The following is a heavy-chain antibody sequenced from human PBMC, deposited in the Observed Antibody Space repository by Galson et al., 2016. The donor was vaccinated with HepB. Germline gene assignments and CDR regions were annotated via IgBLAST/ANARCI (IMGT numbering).Heavy chain of an antibody. D-gene: IGHD3-10*01. CDR2: IDWDDDK. J-gene: IGHJ4*02. Sequence: PALVKPTQTLTLTCTFSGFSLSTSGMCVSWIRQPPGKALEWLALIDWDDDKFYNRSLKTRLTISKDTSKNQAVVTMNNMDPVDTATYYCARTSDEYFYGSGSYYFDYWGQGTLGTVSS. CDR3: ARTSDEYFYGSGSYYFDY. V-gene: IGHV2-70*01. CDR1: GFSLSTSGMC.